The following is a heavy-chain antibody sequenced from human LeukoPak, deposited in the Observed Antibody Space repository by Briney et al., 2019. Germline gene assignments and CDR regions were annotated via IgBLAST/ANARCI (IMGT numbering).Heavy chain of an antibody. V-gene: IGHV3-23*01. CDR3: AKDHYPAAVPNWYYGLDV. CDR2: ISSSGSNT. D-gene: IGHD6-13*01. Sequence: PGGSLRLSCAASGFPFSSYAMSWVRQAPGKGLEWVSGISSSGSNTYYAGSVKGRITISRDNSKGTLYLQMNSLRAEDTAVYYCAKDHYPAAVPNWYYGLDVWGQGTTVTVSS. J-gene: IGHJ6*02. CDR1: GFPFSSYA.